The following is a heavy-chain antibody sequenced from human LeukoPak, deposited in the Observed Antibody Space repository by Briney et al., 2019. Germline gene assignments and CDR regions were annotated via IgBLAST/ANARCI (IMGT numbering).Heavy chain of an antibody. J-gene: IGHJ4*02. Sequence: PSETLSLTCTVSGGSISSSNYYWGWIRQPPGKGLEWIGSIYYSGSTHYNPSLKSRVTISVDTPKNQFSLKLGSVTAADTAVYYCARHGYYDSGSYYNFDYWGQGTLVTVSS. CDR1: GGSISSSNYY. CDR3: ARHGYYDSGSYYNFDY. D-gene: IGHD3-10*01. V-gene: IGHV4-39*01. CDR2: IYYSGST.